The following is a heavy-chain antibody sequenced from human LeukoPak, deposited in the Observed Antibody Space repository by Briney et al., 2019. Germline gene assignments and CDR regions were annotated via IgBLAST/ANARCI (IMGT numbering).Heavy chain of an antibody. J-gene: IGHJ4*02. CDR3: ARDLLVYFDY. Sequence: GGSLRLSCAASGCTFTTYEMNWVRQAPGKGLGWVSYISRSGNTIFYADSVKGRFTISRDNAKNSLYLQMNSLRAEDTAVYYCARDLLVYFDYWGQGTLVTVSS. CDR2: ISRSGNTI. CDR1: GCTFTTYE. V-gene: IGHV3-48*03.